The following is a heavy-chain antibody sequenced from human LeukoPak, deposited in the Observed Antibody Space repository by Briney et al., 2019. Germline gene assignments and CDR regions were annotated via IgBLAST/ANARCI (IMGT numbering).Heavy chain of an antibody. CDR2: ISGSRGTT. D-gene: IGHD4-23*01. J-gene: IGHJ4*02. V-gene: IGHV3-23*01. CDR3: AKERTGGLPFDY. Sequence: GESLRLSCAASGFTFSNYAMSWVRQAPGKGLEWVSGISGSRGTTYYADSVKGRLTISRDNSKNTLYLQMNSLRADDTAVYYCAKERTGGLPFDYWGQGTLVTVSS. CDR1: GFTFSNYA.